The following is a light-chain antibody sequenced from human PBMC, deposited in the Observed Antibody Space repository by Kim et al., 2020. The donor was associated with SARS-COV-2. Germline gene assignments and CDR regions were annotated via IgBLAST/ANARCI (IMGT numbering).Light chain of an antibody. CDR3: AAWDDSLNGVV. CDR1: SSNIGGNT. CDR2: SNN. J-gene: IGLJ2*01. Sequence: ELTQPPSASGTPGQRVTIPCSGSSSNIGGNTISWYQQLPGTAPKLLIYSNNQRPSGVPDRFSGSKSDTSASLAIRGLQSEDEADYHCAAWDDSLNGVVFGGGTQLTVL. V-gene: IGLV1-44*01.